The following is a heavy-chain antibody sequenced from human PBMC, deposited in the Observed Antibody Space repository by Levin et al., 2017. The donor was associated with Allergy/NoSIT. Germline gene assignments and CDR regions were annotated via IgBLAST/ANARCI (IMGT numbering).Heavy chain of an antibody. J-gene: IGHJ4*02. V-gene: IGHV4-59*01. CDR1: GGSISSYY. Sequence: PGGSLRLSCTVSGGSISSYYWSWIRQPPGKGLEWIGYIYYSGSTNYNPSLKSRVTISVDTSKNQFSLKLSSVTAADTAVYYCARGSDIVVVPAATSLDYWGQGTLVTVSS. CDR2: IYYSGST. D-gene: IGHD2-2*01. CDR3: ARGSDIVVVPAATSLDY.